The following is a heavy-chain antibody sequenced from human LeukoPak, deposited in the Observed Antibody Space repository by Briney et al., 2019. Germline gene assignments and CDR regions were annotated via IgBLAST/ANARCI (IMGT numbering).Heavy chain of an antibody. CDR3: AKVREEQWLVLIDW. CDR2: TYYMSKWYN. V-gene: IGHV6-1*01. Sequence: SQTLSLTCGISGDSVSSNGAAWNWVRQSPSRGLEWLGRTYYMSKWYNEYGESVKSRITINPDTSKNHFSLQLNSVTPEDTAVYYCAKVREEQWLVLIDWWGQGTLVTVSS. CDR1: GDSVSSNGAA. D-gene: IGHD6-19*01. J-gene: IGHJ4*02.